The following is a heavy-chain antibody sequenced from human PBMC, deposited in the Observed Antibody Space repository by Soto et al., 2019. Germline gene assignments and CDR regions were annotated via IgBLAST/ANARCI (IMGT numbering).Heavy chain of an antibody. CDR3: ARFYGDYRDYYYGMDV. CDR2: IIPIFGTA. J-gene: IGHJ6*02. V-gene: IGHV1-69*12. Sequence: QVQLVQSGAEVKKPGSSVKVSCKASGCTFSSYAISWVRQAPGQGLGWMGGIIPIFGTANYAQKFQGRVTFPADESTSTAYLELSRLRSEDTAVYYCARFYGDYRDYYYGMDVWGQGTTVTVSS. CDR1: GCTFSSYA. D-gene: IGHD4-17*01.